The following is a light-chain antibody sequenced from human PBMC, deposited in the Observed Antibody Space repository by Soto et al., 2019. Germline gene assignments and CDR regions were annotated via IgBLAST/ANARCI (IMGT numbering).Light chain of an antibody. CDR1: QSVSSN. CDR3: QQYNNWPPWT. Sequence: EIVMTQSPATVSVSPGERATLCCRASQSVSSNLAWYQQKPGQAPRLLIYGASTRATGIPARFSGSGSGTEFTLTISSLQSEDFAVYYCQQYNNWPPWTFGQGTKVDIK. CDR2: GAS. J-gene: IGKJ1*01. V-gene: IGKV3-15*01.